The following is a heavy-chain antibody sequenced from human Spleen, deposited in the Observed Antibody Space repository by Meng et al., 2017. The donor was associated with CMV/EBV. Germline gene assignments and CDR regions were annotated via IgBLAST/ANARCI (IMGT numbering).Heavy chain of an antibody. Sequence: SLKISCAASGFSFEDLAMHWVRQAPGKGLEWVSGISWNSGSIGYADSVKGRFTISRDNAKNSLYLQMNSLRAEDTALYYCARDMYTNSRSYFSMDVWGQGTTVTVSS. V-gene: IGHV3-9*01. D-gene: IGHD2-8*01. CDR3: ARDMYTNSRSYFSMDV. CDR2: ISWNSGSI. CDR1: GFSFEDLA. J-gene: IGHJ6*02.